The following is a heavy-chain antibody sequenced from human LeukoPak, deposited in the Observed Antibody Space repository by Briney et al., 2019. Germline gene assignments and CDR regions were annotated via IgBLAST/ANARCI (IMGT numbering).Heavy chain of an antibody. V-gene: IGHV3-43*01. D-gene: IGHD1-26*01. CDR2: ISWNSTYT. CDR3: AKAFQGIVYETQIDF. Sequence: GRSPCPSCAASGVKFAAYTIHWVRRAAKKGLEWVSVISWNSTYTSYAESVAGRVSFSRDNSTNSPYLQMNSMRTEDTVFYYCAKAFQGIVYETQIDFWGQGTLVTVSS. J-gene: IGHJ4*02. CDR1: GVKFAAYT.